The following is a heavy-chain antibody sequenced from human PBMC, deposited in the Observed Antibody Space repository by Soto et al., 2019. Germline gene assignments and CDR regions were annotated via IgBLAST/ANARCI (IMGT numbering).Heavy chain of an antibody. CDR2: IIPIFGTA. Sequence: ASVKVSCKASGGTFSSYAISWVRQAPGQGLEWMGGIIPIFGTANYAQKFQGRVTITADESTSTAYMELSSLRSEDTAVYYCEREVGDTLNWFDTWGQGTLVTVSS. V-gene: IGHV1-69*13. CDR1: GGTFSSYA. D-gene: IGHD1-26*01. CDR3: EREVGDTLNWFDT. J-gene: IGHJ5*02.